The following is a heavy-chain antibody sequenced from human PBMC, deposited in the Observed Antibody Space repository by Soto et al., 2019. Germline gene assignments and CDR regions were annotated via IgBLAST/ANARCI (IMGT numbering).Heavy chain of an antibody. D-gene: IGHD3-22*01. V-gene: IGHV1-2*04. CDR3: ARASWYYYDSSGDAFDI. J-gene: IGHJ3*02. Sequence: ASVKVSCKASGYTFTVYYMHWVRQAPGQGLEWMGWINPNSGGTNYAQKFQGWVTMTRDTSISTAYMEPSRLRSDDTAVYYCARASWYYYDSSGDAFDIWGQGTMVTVSS. CDR1: GYTFTVYY. CDR2: INPNSGGT.